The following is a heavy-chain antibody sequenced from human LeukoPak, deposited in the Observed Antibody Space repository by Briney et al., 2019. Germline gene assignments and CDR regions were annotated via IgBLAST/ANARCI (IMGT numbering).Heavy chain of an antibody. CDR3: ATFTGGWYYYYGMDV. CDR1: GFTFSSYW. V-gene: IGHV3-7*01. Sequence: GGSPRLSCAASGFTFSSYWMSWVRQAPGKGLEWVANIKQDGSEKYYVDSVKGRFTISRDNAKNSLYLQMNSLRAEDTAVYYCATFTGGWYYYYGMDVWGQGTTVTVSS. J-gene: IGHJ6*02. CDR2: IKQDGSEK. D-gene: IGHD2-8*02.